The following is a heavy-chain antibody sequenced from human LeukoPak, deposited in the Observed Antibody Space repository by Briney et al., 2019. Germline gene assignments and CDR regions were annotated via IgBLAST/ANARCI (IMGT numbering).Heavy chain of an antibody. CDR3: ARRRITIFGVAAYHFDY. V-gene: IGHV4-34*01. Sequence: SETLSLTCAVYGGSFSGYYWSWLRQPPGQELEWIGEINHSGSTNYNPSLTSRVTISVDTSKNQFSLTLSSVTAADTAVYYCARRRITIFGVAAYHFDYWGQGTLVTVSS. CDR1: GGSFSGYY. D-gene: IGHD3-3*01. CDR2: INHSGST. J-gene: IGHJ4*02.